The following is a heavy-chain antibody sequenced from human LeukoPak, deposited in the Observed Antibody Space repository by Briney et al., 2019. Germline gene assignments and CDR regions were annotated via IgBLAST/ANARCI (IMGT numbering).Heavy chain of an antibody. CDR3: ARGHSSGWYDQYYFDH. J-gene: IGHJ4*02. CDR1: GFIFSGYG. CDR2: ISSDGSDK. D-gene: IGHD6-19*01. V-gene: IGHV3-30*02. Sequence: GGSLRLSCATSGFIFSGYGMHWVRQAPGKGLEEVAFISSDGSDKYYADSVKGRFTISRDNSKHTVYLQMNSLRAEDTAVYYCARGHSSGWYDQYYFDHWGQGTPVTVSS.